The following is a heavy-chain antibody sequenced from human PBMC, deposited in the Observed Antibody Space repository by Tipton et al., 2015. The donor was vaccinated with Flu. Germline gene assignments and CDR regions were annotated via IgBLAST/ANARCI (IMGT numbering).Heavy chain of an antibody. V-gene: IGHV4-39*01. J-gene: IGHJ4*02. CDR3: ARLSYYDVDLKNFYFDH. D-gene: IGHD3-10*02. Sequence: TLSLTCTVSSGSISSTGYFCAWIRQPPGKGLELIGSIYPSGTTYYNPSLKSRVTISVDTSKSQFSLMLRSVTAADTAVYYCARLSYYDVDLKNFYFDHWGQGVLVTVSS. CDR1: SGSISSTGYF. CDR2: IYPSGTT.